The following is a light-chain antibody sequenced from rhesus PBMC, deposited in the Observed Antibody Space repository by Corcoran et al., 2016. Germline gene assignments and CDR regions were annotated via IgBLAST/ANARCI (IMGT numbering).Light chain of an antibody. Sequence: ETVVTQSPATLSLSPGERATLSCRDRQCVGSYLAGYQQKTGQAPRLLIYGASSRATGIPDRFSGSCSVTDVTLTISSLEPEDVGVYYCQQSSNLYSFGQGTKVEIK. CDR2: GAS. J-gene: IGKJ2*01. V-gene: IGKV3-24*04. CDR1: QCVGSY. CDR3: QQSSNLYS.